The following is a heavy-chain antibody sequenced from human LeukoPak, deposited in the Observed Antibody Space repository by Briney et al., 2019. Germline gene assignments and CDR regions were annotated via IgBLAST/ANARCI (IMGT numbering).Heavy chain of an antibody. V-gene: IGHV3-7*01. CDR1: GFTFSSYW. Sequence: GGSLRLSCAASGFTFSSYWMSWVRQAPGKGLEWVANIKQDGSEKYYVDSVKGRFTISRDNAKNSLYLQMNSLRAEDTAVYYCARSYSSSWFYYFDYWGQGTLVTASS. CDR3: ARSYSSSWFYYFDY. D-gene: IGHD6-13*01. J-gene: IGHJ4*02. CDR2: IKQDGSEK.